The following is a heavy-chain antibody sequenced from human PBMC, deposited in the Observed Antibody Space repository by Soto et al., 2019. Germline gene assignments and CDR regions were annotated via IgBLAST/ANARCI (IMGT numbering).Heavy chain of an antibody. J-gene: IGHJ4*02. Sequence: EVQLVESGGGLVQAGGSLRLSCAASGFTFNNYWMSWVRQAPGKGLEWVANIKQDGSEEYYVDSVKGRFTISRDNAKSSLYLQMNSLRAEDTAVYYCARVKYSSSREFDYWGQGTLVTVSS. CDR2: IKQDGSEE. CDR1: GFTFNNYW. V-gene: IGHV3-7*04. CDR3: ARVKYSSSREFDY. D-gene: IGHD6-6*01.